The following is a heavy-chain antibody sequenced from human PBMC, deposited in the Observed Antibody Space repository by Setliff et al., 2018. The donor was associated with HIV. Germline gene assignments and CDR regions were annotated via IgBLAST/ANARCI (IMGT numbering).Heavy chain of an antibody. CDR2: IHTSTGKP. CDR3: ARNSPFPPSSGAHFDF. CDR1: GYSFTTYS. D-gene: IGHD3-22*01. V-gene: IGHV7-4-1*02. J-gene: IGHJ4*02. Sequence: VKVSCKASGYSFTTYSINWLRQAPGQGPEWMGWIHTSTGKPTYVRDFTGRFVFSLDTSVNTAFLQISDLKTEDTAVYYCARNSPFPPSSGAHFDFWGPGTLVTVSS.